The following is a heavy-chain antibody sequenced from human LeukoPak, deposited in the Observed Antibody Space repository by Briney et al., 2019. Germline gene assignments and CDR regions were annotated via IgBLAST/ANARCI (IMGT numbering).Heavy chain of an antibody. CDR3: ARCSYGSGSYYSRTYYYYGMDV. J-gene: IGHJ6*02. CDR1: GGSISSGGYS. CDR2: IYHSGST. D-gene: IGHD3-10*01. V-gene: IGHV4-30-2*01. Sequence: SQTLSLTCAVSGGSISSGGYSWSWIRQPPGKGLEWIGYIYHSGSTYYNPSLKSRVTISVDRSKNQFSLKLSSVTAADTAVYYCARCSYGSGSYYSRTYYYYGMDVWGQGTTVTVSS.